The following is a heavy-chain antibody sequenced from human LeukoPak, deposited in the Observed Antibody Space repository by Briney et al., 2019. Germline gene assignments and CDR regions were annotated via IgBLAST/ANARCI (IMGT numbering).Heavy chain of an antibody. Sequence: PSETLSLTXTVSGGSISSGSYYWSWIRQPAGKGLEWIGRVYTTGSTNYNPSLKSRVTISLDTSKNQFSLKLSSVTAADTAVYYCARGYDWNCILAHWGQGTLVTVSS. CDR1: GGSISSGSYY. CDR2: VYTTGST. V-gene: IGHV4-61*02. J-gene: IGHJ4*02. D-gene: IGHD1-7*01. CDR3: ARGYDWNCILAH.